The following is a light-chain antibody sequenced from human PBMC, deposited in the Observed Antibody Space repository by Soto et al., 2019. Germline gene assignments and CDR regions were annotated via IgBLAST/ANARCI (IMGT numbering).Light chain of an antibody. V-gene: IGKV1-12*01. CDR2: SAS. J-gene: IGKJ4*01. CDR1: QDINKW. CDR3: QQANTFALT. Sequence: DIQMTQSPSSVSASVGDRVTITCRASQDINKWLAWYQQKPGTAPKLLIHSASSLYTGVPSRFSGSGSGTDFTLTISSLQPEDFATYYCQQANTFALTFGGGTKVDI.